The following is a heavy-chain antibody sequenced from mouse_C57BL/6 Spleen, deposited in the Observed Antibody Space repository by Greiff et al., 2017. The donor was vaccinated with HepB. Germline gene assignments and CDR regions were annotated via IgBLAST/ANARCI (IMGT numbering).Heavy chain of an antibody. V-gene: IGHV2-5*01. J-gene: IGHJ1*03. CDR1: GFSLTSYG. CDR3: AKTTSLLWYWYFDV. Sequence: VQLQQSGPGLVQPSQSLSITCTVSGFSLTSYGVHWVRQSPGKGLEWLGVIWRGGSTDYNAAFMSRLSITKDNSKSQVFFKMNSLQTDDTAIYYCAKTTSLLWYWYFDVWGTGTTVTVSS. D-gene: IGHD2-1*01. CDR2: IWRGGST.